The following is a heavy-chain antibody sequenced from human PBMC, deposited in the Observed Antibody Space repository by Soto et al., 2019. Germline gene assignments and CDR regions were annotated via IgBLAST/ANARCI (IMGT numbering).Heavy chain of an antibody. CDR3: ARGPVYYYGSGSYPTWFDP. CDR1: GGSISSGGYY. D-gene: IGHD3-10*01. V-gene: IGHV4-31*03. CDR2: IYYSGST. J-gene: IGHJ5*02. Sequence: SETLSRTCTVSGGSISSGGYYWSWIRQHPGKGLEWIGYIYYSGSTYYNPSLKSRVTISVDTSKNQFSLKLSSVTAADTAVYYCARGPVYYYGSGSYPTWFDPWGQGTLVTVSS.